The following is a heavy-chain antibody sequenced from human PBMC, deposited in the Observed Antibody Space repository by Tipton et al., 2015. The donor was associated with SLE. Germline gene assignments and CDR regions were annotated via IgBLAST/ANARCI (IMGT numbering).Heavy chain of an antibody. V-gene: IGHV4-39*07. CDR3: ARAAHNNWGSLYYFDY. J-gene: IGHJ4*02. CDR1: GGSISSSSHY. Sequence: TLSLTCTVSGGSISSSSHYWGWIRQPPGKGLEWIGSIYYSGSTYYNPSLKSRVTISVDTSKNQFSLKLSSVTAADTAVYYCARAAHNNWGSLYYFDYWGQGTLVTVSS. CDR2: IYYSGST. D-gene: IGHD7-27*01.